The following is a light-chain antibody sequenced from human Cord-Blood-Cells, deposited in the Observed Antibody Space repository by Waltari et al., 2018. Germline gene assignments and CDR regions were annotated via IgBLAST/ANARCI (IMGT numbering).Light chain of an antibody. CDR1: SSDVGSYNL. CDR2: EGS. V-gene: IGLV2-23*01. CDR3: CSYAGSSTPYV. J-gene: IGLJ1*01. Sequence: QPALTQPASVPGSPGQSIPISCPGPSSDVGSYNLVSWYQQHPGKAPKLMIYEGSKRPSGVSNRFSGSKSGNTASLTISGLQAEDEADYYCCSYAGSSTPYVFGTGTKVTVL.